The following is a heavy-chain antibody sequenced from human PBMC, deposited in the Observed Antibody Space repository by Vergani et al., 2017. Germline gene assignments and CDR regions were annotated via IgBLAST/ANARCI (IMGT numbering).Heavy chain of an antibody. CDR2: ISWDGGST. CDR1: GFTFDDYT. V-gene: IGHV3-43*01. Sequence: EVQLVESGGVVVQPGGSLRLSCAASGFTFDDYTMHWVRQAPGKGLECVSLISWDGGSTYYADSVKGRFTISRDNSKNSLYLQMNSLRTEDTALYYCAKDKTRGSGSYTAMDVWGQGTTVTVSS. J-gene: IGHJ6*02. D-gene: IGHD3-10*01. CDR3: AKDKTRGSGSYTAMDV.